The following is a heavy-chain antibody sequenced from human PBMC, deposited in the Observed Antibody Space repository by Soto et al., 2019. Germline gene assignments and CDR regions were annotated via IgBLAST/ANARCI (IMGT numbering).Heavy chain of an antibody. CDR2: INPSGGST. Sequence: ASVKVSCKASGYTFTSYYMHWVRQAPGQGLEWMGIINPSGGSTSYAQKFQGRVTMTRDTSTSTVYMELSSLRSEDTAVYYCARGQWISAVAGTELSWFDPWGQGTLVTVSS. J-gene: IGHJ5*02. CDR3: ARGQWISAVAGTELSWFDP. CDR1: GYTFTSYY. V-gene: IGHV1-46*03. D-gene: IGHD6-19*01.